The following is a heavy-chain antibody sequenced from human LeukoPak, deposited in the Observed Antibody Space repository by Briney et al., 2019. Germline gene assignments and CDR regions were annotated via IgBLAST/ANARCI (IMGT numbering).Heavy chain of an antibody. J-gene: IGHJ1*01. CDR3: ARTSSPYYYDSSGFQH. CDR1: GYTFTGYY. V-gene: IGHV1-46*01. D-gene: IGHD3-22*01. Sequence: ASVKVSCKASGYTFTGYYMHWVRQAPGQGLEWMGIINPSGGSTSYAQKFQGRVTMTRDTSTSTVYMELSSLRSEDTAVYYCARTSSPYYYDSSGFQHWGQGTLVTVSS. CDR2: INPSGGST.